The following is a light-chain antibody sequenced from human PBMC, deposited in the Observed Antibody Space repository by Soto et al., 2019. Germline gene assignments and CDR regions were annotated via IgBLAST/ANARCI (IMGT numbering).Light chain of an antibody. CDR1: SSNIGAGYY. V-gene: IGLV1-40*01. CDR2: GNS. CDR3: QSSDSSLSGSV. Sequence: QSVLTQPPSVSGAPGQRVTISCTGSSSNIGAGYYVHWYQQLPGTAPKLLIYGNSNRPSGVPNRFSGSKSGNSASLAITGLQAEDEADYYCQSSDSSLSGSVFGGGTKLTVL. J-gene: IGLJ2*01.